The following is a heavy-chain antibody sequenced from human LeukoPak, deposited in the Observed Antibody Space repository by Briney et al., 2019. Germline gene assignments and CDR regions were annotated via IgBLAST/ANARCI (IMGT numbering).Heavy chain of an antibody. CDR1: GFTFSSYG. J-gene: IGHJ4*02. CDR2: IWYDGSNK. CDR3: ARDFVAVAGAGY. V-gene: IGHV3-33*01. D-gene: IGHD6-19*01. Sequence: GSLRLSCAASGFTFSSYGMHWVRLAPGKGLEWVAVIWYDGSNKYYADSVKGRFTISRDNSKNTLYLQMNSLRAEDTAVYYCARDFVAVAGAGYWGQGTLVTVSS.